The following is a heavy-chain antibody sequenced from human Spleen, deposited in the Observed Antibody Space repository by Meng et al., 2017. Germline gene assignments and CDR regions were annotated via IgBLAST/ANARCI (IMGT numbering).Heavy chain of an antibody. CDR3: ARDSNEFGVFDY. V-gene: IGHV1-18*01. D-gene: IGHD3-10*01. CDR2: ISAYNGNT. J-gene: IGHJ4*02. CDR1: GYTFNTYD. Sequence: ASVKVSCKASGYTFNTYDLHWVRQAPGQRLEWMGWISAYNGNTNYAQKLQGRVTMTTDTSTSTAYMELRSLRSDDTAVYYCARDSNEFGVFDYWGQGTLVTVSS.